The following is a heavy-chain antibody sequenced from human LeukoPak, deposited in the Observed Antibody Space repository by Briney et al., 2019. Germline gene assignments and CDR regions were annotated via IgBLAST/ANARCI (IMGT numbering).Heavy chain of an antibody. CDR2: IYYSGST. Sequence: SETLSLTCAVYGGSFSGYYWSWIRQPPGKGLEWIGYIYYSGSTYYNPSLKSRVTISVDTSKNQFSLKLSSVTAADTAVYYCARGTADSSGYYHGYFDYWGQGTLVTVSS. CDR3: ARGTADSSGYYHGYFDY. J-gene: IGHJ4*02. CDR1: GGSFSGYY. D-gene: IGHD3-22*01. V-gene: IGHV4-30-4*08.